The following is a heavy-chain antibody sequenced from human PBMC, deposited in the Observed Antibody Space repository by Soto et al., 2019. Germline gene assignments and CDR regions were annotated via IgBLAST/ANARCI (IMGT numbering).Heavy chain of an antibody. CDR3: ARGGVIGSLPKSGWYPGRRFDY. D-gene: IGHD6-19*01. CDR1: GFTFSSYS. CDR2: ISSSSSTI. V-gene: IGHV3-48*02. J-gene: IGHJ4*02. Sequence: GGSLRLSCAASGFTFSSYSMNWVRQAPGKGLEWVSYISSSSSTIYYADSVKGRFTISRDNAKNSLYLQMNSLRDEDTAVYYCARGGVIGSLPKSGWYPGRRFDYWGQGTLVTVSS.